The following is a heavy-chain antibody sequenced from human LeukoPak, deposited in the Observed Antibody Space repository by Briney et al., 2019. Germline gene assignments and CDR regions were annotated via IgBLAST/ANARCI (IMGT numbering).Heavy chain of an antibody. CDR2: ISGSGGST. D-gene: IGHD3-9*01. Sequence: GGSLRLSCAASGFTFSSYAMSWVRQAPGKGLEWVSAISGSGGSTYYADSVKGRFTISRDNSKNPLYLQMNSLRAEDTAVYYFAKEGDILTGYTDYWGQGTLVTVSS. CDR3: AKEGDILTGYTDY. J-gene: IGHJ4*02. V-gene: IGHV3-23*01. CDR1: GFTFSSYA.